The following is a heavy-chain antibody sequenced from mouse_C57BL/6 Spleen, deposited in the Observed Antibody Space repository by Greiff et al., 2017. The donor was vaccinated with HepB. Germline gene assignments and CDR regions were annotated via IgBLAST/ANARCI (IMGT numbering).Heavy chain of an antibody. D-gene: IGHD3-2*02. CDR1: GFTFSDYG. CDR3: ARPRDSSGYGYFDY. J-gene: IGHJ2*01. Sequence: EVQVVESGGGLVKPGGSLKLSCAASGFTFSDYGMHWVRQAPEKGLEWVAYISSGSSTIYYADTGKVRFTISRDNAKNTLFLQMTSLRSENTAMYYCARPRDSSGYGYFDYWGQGTTLTVSS. V-gene: IGHV5-17*01. CDR2: ISSGSSTI.